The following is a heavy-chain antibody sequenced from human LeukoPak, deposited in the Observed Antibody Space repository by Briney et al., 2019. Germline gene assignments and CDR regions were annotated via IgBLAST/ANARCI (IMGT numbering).Heavy chain of an antibody. CDR3: ARHDLIYGDYTRYFDY. Sequence: GGSLRLSCAASGFTVSSNYMSWVRQAPGKGLEWVSVIYSGGSTYYADSVKGRFTISRDNSKNTLYLQMNSLRAEDTAVYYCARHDLIYGDYTRYFDYWGQGTLVTVSS. D-gene: IGHD4-17*01. V-gene: IGHV3-66*04. J-gene: IGHJ4*02. CDR1: GFTVSSNY. CDR2: IYSGGST.